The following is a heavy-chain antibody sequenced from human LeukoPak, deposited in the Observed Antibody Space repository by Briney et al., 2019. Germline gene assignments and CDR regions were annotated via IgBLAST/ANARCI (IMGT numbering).Heavy chain of an antibody. CDR3: AREGRIGGRDYYDSSGYA. V-gene: IGHV1-69*04. CDR2: IIPILGIA. D-gene: IGHD3-22*01. Sequence: VASVKVSCKASGGTFSSCAISWVRQAPGQGLEWMGRIIPILGIANYAQKFQGRVTITADKSTSTAYMELSSLRSEDTAVYYCAREGRIGGRDYYDSSGYAWGQGTLVTVSS. CDR1: GGTFSSCA. J-gene: IGHJ5*02.